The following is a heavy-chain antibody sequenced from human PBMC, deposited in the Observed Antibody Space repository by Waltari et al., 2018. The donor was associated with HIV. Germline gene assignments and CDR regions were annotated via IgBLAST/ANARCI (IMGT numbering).Heavy chain of an antibody. J-gene: IGHJ5*02. CDR1: GYTFTSYD. CDR3: ARGNFGVVRGQIGGKRHWFDP. D-gene: IGHD3-3*01. V-gene: IGHV1-8*01. CDR2: MNPNSGNT. Sequence: QVQLVQSGAEVKKPGASVKVSCKASGYTFTSYDINWVRQATGPGLEWMGWMNPNSGNTGYAQKFQGRVTMTRNTSISTAYMELSSLRSEDTAVYYCARGNFGVVRGQIGGKRHWFDPWGQGTLVTVSS.